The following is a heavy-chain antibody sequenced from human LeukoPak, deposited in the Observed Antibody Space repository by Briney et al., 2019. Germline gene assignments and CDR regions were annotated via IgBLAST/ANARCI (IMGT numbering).Heavy chain of an antibody. CDR2: FDPEDGET. CDR1: GYTLTELS. V-gene: IGHV1-24*01. CDR3: ATGIAAAGRVGKYYFDY. D-gene: IGHD6-13*01. J-gene: IGHJ4*02. Sequence: GASVKVSCKVSGYTLTELSTHWVRQAPGKGLEWMGGFDPEDGETIYAQKFQGRVTMTEDTSTDTAYMELSSLRSEDTAVYYCATGIAAAGRVGKYYFDYWGQGTLVTVSS.